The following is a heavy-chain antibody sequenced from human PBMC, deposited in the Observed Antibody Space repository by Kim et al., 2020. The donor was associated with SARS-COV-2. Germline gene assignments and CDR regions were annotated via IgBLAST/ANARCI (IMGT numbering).Heavy chain of an antibody. CDR2: ISSSSSNI. CDR3: ARDSRGRIAALPHLDS. D-gene: IGHD6-6*01. CDR1: GFTFSSYS. J-gene: IGHJ4*02. Sequence: GGSLRLSCAASGFTFSSYSMNWVRQAPGKGLEWVSYISSSSSNIYYADSVKGRFTISRDNAKNSLYLQMNSLRDEDTAVYYCARDSRGRIAALPHLDSWGQGTLVTVSS. V-gene: IGHV3-48*02.